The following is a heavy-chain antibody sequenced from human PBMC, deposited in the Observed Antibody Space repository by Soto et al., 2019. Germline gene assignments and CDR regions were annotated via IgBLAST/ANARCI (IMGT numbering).Heavy chain of an antibody. J-gene: IGHJ4*02. V-gene: IGHV3-48*01. D-gene: IGHD2-2*01. CDR1: GFTFSSYS. CDR3: AREVVVSRGASYFGY. Sequence: PGGSLRLSCAASGFTFSSYSMNWVRQAPGKGLEWVSYISSSSSTIYYADSVKGRFTISRDNAENSLYLQMNSLRAEDTAIYYCAREVVVSRGASYFGYWGPGTLVTVSS. CDR2: ISSSSSTI.